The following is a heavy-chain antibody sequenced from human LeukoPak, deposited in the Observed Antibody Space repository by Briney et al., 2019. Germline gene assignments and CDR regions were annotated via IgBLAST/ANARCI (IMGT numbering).Heavy chain of an antibody. CDR3: ARVGQLARYYYYYYMGV. Sequence: PSETLSLTCAVYGGSFSGYYWSWIRQPPGKGLEWIGEINHSGSTNYNPSLKSRVTISVDTSKNQFSLKLSSVTAADTAVYYCARVGQLARYYYYYYMGVWGKGTTVTVSS. CDR2: INHSGST. J-gene: IGHJ6*03. V-gene: IGHV4-34*01. CDR1: GGSFSGYY. D-gene: IGHD6-6*01.